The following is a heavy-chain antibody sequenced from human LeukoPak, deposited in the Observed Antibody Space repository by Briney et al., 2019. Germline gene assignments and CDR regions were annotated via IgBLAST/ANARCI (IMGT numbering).Heavy chain of an antibody. V-gene: IGHV3-30*18. CDR3: AKDTGSGWYLLSTNWFDP. CDR1: GFTFSSYG. J-gene: IGHJ5*02. Sequence: RSGGSLRLSCAASGFTFSSYGMHWVRQAPGKGLEWVAVISYDGSNKYYADSVKGRFTISRDNSKNTLYLQMNSLRAEDTAAYYCAKDTGSGWYLLSTNWFDPRGQGTLVTVSS. CDR2: ISYDGSNK. D-gene: IGHD6-19*01.